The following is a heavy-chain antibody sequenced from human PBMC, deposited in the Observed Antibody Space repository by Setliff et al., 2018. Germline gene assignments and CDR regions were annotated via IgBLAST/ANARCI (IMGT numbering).Heavy chain of an antibody. CDR1: GGTFSDYY. J-gene: IGHJ4*02. CDR3: ARGGTYRYFDS. CDR2: INHRGST. Sequence: PSETLSLTCAAYGGTFSDYYWTWIRQPPGKGLEWIGEINHRGSTNYNPSLKSRVTISVDTSKNQFSLKLSSVAAADTAVYYCARGGTYRYFDSWGQGSQVTVSS. V-gene: IGHV4-34*01.